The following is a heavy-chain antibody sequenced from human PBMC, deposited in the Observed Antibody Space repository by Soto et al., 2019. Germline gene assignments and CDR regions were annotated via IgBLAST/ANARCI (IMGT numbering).Heavy chain of an antibody. V-gene: IGHV1-2*04. CDR1: GYTFTGYY. J-gene: IGHJ4*02. D-gene: IGHD6-19*01. CDR3: ARVAWYSSGWYYFDY. Sequence: ASVKVSCKASGYTFTGYYMHWVRQAPGQGLEWMGWINPNSGGTNYAQKFQGWVTMTRDTSISTAYMELSRLRSDDTAVYYCARVAWYSSGWYYFDYWGQGTLVTVPS. CDR2: INPNSGGT.